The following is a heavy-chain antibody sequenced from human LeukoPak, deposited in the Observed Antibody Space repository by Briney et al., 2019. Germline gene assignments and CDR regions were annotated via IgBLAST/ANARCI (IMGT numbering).Heavy chain of an antibody. CDR3: AREETVTDAFDI. CDR1: GGSISSYY. V-gene: IGHV4-59*08. CDR2: IYYSGST. J-gene: IGHJ3*02. D-gene: IGHD4-17*01. Sequence: SETLSLTCTVSGGSISSYYWSWHRQPPGKGLEWIGYIYYSGSTNYNPSLTSRVTISVDTSKNQFSLKLSSVTAADTAVYYCAREETVTDAFDIWGQGTMVTVSS.